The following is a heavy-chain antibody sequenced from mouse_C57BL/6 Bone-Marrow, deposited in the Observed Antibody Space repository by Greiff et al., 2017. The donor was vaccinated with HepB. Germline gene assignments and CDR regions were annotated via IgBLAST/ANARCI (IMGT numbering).Heavy chain of an antibody. Sequence: VKLQQSGPELVKPGASVKISCKASGYAFSSSWMNWVKQRPGKGLEWIGRIYPGDGDTKYNGKFKGKATLTADKSSSTAYMQLSSLTSEDSAVYFCARRSNYGSYFDYGGRGTTLTLSS. J-gene: IGHJ2*01. D-gene: IGHD2-5*01. V-gene: IGHV1-82*01. CDR2: IYPGDGDT. CDR3: ARRSNYGSYFDY. CDR1: GYAFSSSW.